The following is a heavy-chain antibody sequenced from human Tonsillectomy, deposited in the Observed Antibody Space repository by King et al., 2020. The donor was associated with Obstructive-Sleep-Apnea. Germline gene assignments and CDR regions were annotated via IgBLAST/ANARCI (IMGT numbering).Heavy chain of an antibody. J-gene: IGHJ1*01. CDR2: ISWNSGGI. Sequence: QLVQSGGGLVQPGRSLRLSCAASGFTFDDYAMHWVRQAPGKGLEWVSSISWNSGGIGYADSVKGRFTISRDNARNSLYLQMNSLRAEDTALYYCAKGLGPSIWAEYFQHWGQGTLVTVSS. CDR3: AKGLGPSIWAEYFQH. V-gene: IGHV3-9*01. D-gene: IGHD1-26*01. CDR1: GFTFDDYA.